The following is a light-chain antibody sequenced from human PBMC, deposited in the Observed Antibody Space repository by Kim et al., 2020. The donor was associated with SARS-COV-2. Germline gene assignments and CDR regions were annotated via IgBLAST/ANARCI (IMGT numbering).Light chain of an antibody. CDR3: SSYTTTTTFEL. CDR1: SSDVGGYDY. CDR2: DVS. V-gene: IGLV2-14*03. Sequence: SIPISCTGSSSDVGGYDYVSWYQQHPGKVPKVIIYDVSKRPSEVSHRFSGSKSGNTASLTISGLQAEDAADYYCSSYTTTTTFELFGGGTKLTVL. J-gene: IGLJ2*01.